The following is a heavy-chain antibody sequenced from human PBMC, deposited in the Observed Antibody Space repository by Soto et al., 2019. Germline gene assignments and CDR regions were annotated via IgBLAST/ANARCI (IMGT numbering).Heavy chain of an antibody. CDR2: VSPGTTTI. D-gene: IGHD2-21*02. CDR1: GFTFSRYG. Sequence: EVQLVESGGGLVQPGGSLTLSCAASGFTFSRYGMNWVRQAPGKGLEWVSYVSPGTTTIYYADSVKGRFTISRDNAENSRYLQMNSLRAEDTAVYYCESDLIHYYSMAVWGQGTTVTVSS. J-gene: IGHJ6*02. V-gene: IGHV3-48*04. CDR3: ESDLIHYYSMAV.